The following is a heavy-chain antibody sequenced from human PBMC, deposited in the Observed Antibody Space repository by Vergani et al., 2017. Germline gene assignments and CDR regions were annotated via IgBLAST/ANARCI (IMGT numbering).Heavy chain of an antibody. CDR1: DSSIMTNPY. CDR3: SRRRGSGGFFPSSYFYGMDV. D-gene: IGHD3-10*01. J-gene: IGHJ6*02. Sequence: QVQLEESGPGLVKPSETLTLTCDVSDSSIMTNPYWGWFRQSPGKGLEWIVCIHHSGDTHYNSSLKSRVSISIVASSKFSLSLTSVTAADTAISYCSRRRGSGGFFPSSYFYGMDVWGHGTTVTVSS. CDR2: IHHSGDT. V-gene: IGHV4-38-2*01.